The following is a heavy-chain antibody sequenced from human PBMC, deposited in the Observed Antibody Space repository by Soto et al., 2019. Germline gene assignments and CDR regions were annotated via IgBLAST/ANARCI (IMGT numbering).Heavy chain of an antibody. J-gene: IGHJ4*02. CDR2: ISSSTSHT. Sequence: QVQLVESGGGLVKPGGSLRLSCAVSGFTFSDYYMTWIRQAPGTGLEWVSYISSSTSHTNYADSVKGRFTISRDNAKSSLFLQMNSLRAEDTAVYYCARGRGAAADYFDFWGQGTLVTVSS. CDR3: ARGRGAAADYFDF. V-gene: IGHV3-11*05. D-gene: IGHD6-13*01. CDR1: GFTFSDYY.